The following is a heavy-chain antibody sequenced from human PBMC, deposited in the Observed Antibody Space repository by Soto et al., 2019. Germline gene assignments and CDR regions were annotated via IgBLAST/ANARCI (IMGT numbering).Heavy chain of an antibody. D-gene: IGHD1-1*01. CDR2: IYYRGST. J-gene: IGHJ4*02. Sequence: SETLSLTCTVSGGSISSNFYYWGWIRQPPGKGLQWIGNIYYRGSTNYNPSLKSPVTISVDTSKNQFSLKLSSVTAADTALYFCARHDNMTLGSQYLDSWGPGTLVTVSS. V-gene: IGHV4-39*07. CDR1: GGSISSNFYY. CDR3: ARHDNMTLGSQYLDS.